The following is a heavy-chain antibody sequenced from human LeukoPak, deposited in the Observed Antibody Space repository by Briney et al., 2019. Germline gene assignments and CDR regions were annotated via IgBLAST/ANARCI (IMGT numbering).Heavy chain of an antibody. CDR1: GYTLTGYY. D-gene: IGHD5-18*01. Sequence: ASVKVSCKASGYTLTGYYMHWVRQAPGQGLEWMGRINPNSSGTNYAQKFQGRVTMTRDTSISTAYMELSRLRSDDTAVYYCARDVDTAMVTVFDPWGQGTLVTVSS. V-gene: IGHV1-2*06. CDR2: INPNSSGT. J-gene: IGHJ5*02. CDR3: ARDVDTAMVTVFDP.